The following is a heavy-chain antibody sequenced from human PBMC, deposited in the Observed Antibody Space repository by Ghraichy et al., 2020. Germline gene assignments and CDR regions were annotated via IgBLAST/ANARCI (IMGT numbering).Heavy chain of an antibody. J-gene: IGHJ4*02. CDR1: GFIFSNFG. D-gene: IGHD6-19*01. Sequence: GGALRLSCTASGFIFSNFGMHWVRQAPGKGLEWVAFMRSDGTTRYYADSVKCRSTISRDTAKNTLYLQMNSLTAEDTGVYYCAKDSGWYVPHSDYWGQGTLVAFSS. V-gene: IGHV3-30*02. CDR2: MRSDGTTR. CDR3: AKDSGWYVPHSDY.